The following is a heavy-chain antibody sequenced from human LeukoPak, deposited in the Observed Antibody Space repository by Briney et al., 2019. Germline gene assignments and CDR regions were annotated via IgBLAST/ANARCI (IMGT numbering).Heavy chain of an antibody. V-gene: IGHV4-59*01. D-gene: IGHD6-25*01. CDR1: GGSISSYY. J-gene: IGHJ5*01. CDR2: IHYRGST. CDR3: ASSATNNWLDY. Sequence: PSETLSLTCTFSGGSISSYYWSWIRQPPGKGLELIGYIHYRGSTNYNPSLKSRVTISVDTSKNQFSLKLTSVTAADTAVYYCASSATNNWLDYWGQGTLVTVSS.